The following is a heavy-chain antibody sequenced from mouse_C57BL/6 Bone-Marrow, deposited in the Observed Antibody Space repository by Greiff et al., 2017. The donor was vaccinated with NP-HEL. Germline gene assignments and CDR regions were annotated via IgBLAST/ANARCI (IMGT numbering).Heavy chain of an antibody. CDR3: ARCLCHYDGYRGYFDY. J-gene: IGHJ2*01. D-gene: IGHD2-3*01. CDR1: GYTFTSYT. Sequence: QVQLQQSGAELARPGASVKMSCKASGYTFTSYTMHWVKQRPGQGLEWIGYINPSSGYTRYNQKFKDQATLTADKSSSTAYMQLSSLTSEDSAVDYGARCLCHYDGYRGYFDYWGQGTTLTVSS. V-gene: IGHV1-4*01. CDR2: INPSSGYT.